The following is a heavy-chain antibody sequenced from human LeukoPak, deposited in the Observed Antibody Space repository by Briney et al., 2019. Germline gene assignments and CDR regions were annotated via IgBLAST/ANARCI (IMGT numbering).Heavy chain of an antibody. Sequence: SQTLSLTCTVSGGSISSGGYYWSWIRQHPGKGLEWIGYIYYSGSTYYNPSLKSRVTISVDTSKNQFSLKLSSVTAADTAVYYCARDRLGVVVLWGQGTLVTVSS. D-gene: IGHD3-3*01. V-gene: IGHV4-31*03. CDR3: ARDRLGVVVL. J-gene: IGHJ5*02. CDR1: GGSISSGGYY. CDR2: IYYSGST.